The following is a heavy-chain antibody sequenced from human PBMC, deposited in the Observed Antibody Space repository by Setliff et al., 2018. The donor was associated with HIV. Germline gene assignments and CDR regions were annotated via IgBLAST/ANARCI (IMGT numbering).Heavy chain of an antibody. J-gene: IGHJ5*02. CDR3: ARGRLRTVTSLIKKRASYTWLDP. CDR2: ISQTRST. V-gene: IGHV4-34*01. CDR1: GGSFSGDY. Sequence: SETLSLTCAVYGGSFSGDYWVWIRQSPGKGLEWIGDISQTRSTNYDPSLKSRVTISLDTSKNQLSLKLTSVSAADTAVYYCARGRLRTVTSLIKKRASYTWLDPWGQGTLVTSPQ. D-gene: IGHD3-16*01.